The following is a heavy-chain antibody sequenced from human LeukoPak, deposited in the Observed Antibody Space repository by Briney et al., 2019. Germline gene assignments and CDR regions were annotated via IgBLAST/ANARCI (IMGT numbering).Heavy chain of an antibody. D-gene: IGHD2-2*01. CDR2: INPNSGGT. CDR1: GYSFNGYY. CDR3: ARDSARYCSSTSCPDYYYYAMDA. Sequence: ASVNVPCMACGYSFNGYYMHWVRQAPGQGLEWIGWINPNSGGTNYAQKFQGRVTMTRDTSISTAYIELSRLRCDDTAVYYCARDSARYCSSTSCPDYYYYAMDAWGQGTTVTVSS. V-gene: IGHV1-2*02. J-gene: IGHJ6*02.